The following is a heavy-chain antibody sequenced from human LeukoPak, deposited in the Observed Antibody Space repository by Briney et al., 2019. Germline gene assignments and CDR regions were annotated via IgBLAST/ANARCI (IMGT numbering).Heavy chain of an antibody. Sequence: TSETLSLTCTVPRASISSNYWNWIRQPAGKELEWIGRIYTGGTTTYNPSLKSRVIMSVDASKNQFSLKLSSVTAADTAVYYCARATSGTYYYFADWGQGTLVTVSS. D-gene: IGHD1-26*01. CDR3: ARATSGTYYYFAD. CDR1: RASISSNY. J-gene: IGHJ4*02. V-gene: IGHV4-4*07. CDR2: IYTGGTT.